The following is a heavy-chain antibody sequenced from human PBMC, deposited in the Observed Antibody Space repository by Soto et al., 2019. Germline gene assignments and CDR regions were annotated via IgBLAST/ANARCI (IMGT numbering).Heavy chain of an antibody. J-gene: IGHJ3*02. D-gene: IGHD1-26*01. V-gene: IGHV4-39*01. Sequence: SVPLSDTCTRSVGSIGSIRCHGCCIRQPPGKGLEWIASIKYSGTTFYNPSLKSRVTLSVDTSKNQFALKLSSVIAAETAVYYCARHGITGSYYDAFDIWGQGTMVT. CDR1: VGSIGSIRCH. CDR3: ARHGITGSYYDAFDI. CDR2: IKYSGTT.